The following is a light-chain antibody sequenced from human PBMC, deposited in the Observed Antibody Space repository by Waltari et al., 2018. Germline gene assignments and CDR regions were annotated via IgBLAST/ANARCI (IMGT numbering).Light chain of an antibody. Sequence: EIVLTQPPATLSLSPGERATLSCRASQSVSTFLAWYQQKPGQAPRLLIYDVSNRATGTPARFSGSGSGTDFTLNISTLEPEDFAVYYCHQRSTWPWTFGQGTKVEIK. CDR2: DVS. CDR1: QSVSTF. V-gene: IGKV3-11*01. CDR3: HQRSTWPWT. J-gene: IGKJ1*01.